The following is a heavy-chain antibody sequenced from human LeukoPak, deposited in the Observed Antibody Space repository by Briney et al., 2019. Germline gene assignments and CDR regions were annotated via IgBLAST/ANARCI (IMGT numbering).Heavy chain of an antibody. V-gene: IGHV4-4*02. Sequence: KASETLSLTCAVSGGSISSGYWGSWVRQPPKEGVGWIGEIIDSGSTNYNPSLKGRITISLDKTKNQFSLNVNSVTAADTAVYYCATYGPTSGGYTFEYWGQGILVTVSS. CDR3: ATYGPTSGGYTFEY. J-gene: IGHJ4*02. CDR2: IIDSGST. CDR1: GGSISSGYW. D-gene: IGHD2-15*01.